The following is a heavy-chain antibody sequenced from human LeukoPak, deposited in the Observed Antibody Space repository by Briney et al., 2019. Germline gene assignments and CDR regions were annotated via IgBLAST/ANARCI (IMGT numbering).Heavy chain of an antibody. V-gene: IGHV3-7*01. J-gene: IGHJ6*03. CDR1: GFTFSSYW. CDR3: ATTSQRFLEWSLPEDYYYYMDV. CDR2: IKQDGSEK. Sequence: GGSLRLSCAASGFTFSSYWMSWVRQAPGKGLEWVANIKQDGSEKYYVDSVKGRFTISRDNAKNSLYLQMNSLRAEDTAVYYCATTSQRFLEWSLPEDYYYYMDVWGKGTTVTVSS. D-gene: IGHD3-3*01.